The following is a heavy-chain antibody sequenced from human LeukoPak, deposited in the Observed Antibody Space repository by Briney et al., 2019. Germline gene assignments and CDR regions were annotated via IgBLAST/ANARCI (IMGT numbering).Heavy chain of an antibody. J-gene: IGHJ4*02. Sequence: ASVKVSCKASGVTFDSSDISWVRQAPGQGLEWMGWINPNSGGTNYAQKFQGRVTMTRDTSISTAYMELSRLRSDDTAVYYCARASDYVWGSYRFPDYWGQGTLVTVSS. D-gene: IGHD3-16*02. CDR3: ARASDYVWGSYRFPDY. CDR1: GVTFDSSD. V-gene: IGHV1-2*02. CDR2: INPNSGGT.